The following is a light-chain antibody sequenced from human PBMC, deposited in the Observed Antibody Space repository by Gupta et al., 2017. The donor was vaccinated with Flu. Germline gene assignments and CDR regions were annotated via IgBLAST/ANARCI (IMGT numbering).Light chain of an antibody. CDR3: SSYTSSNTLEV. CDR1: SNDVGYYNY. V-gene: IGLV2-14*01. CDR2: EVV. Sequence: ITISCTGTSNDVGYYNYVSWYQQHPGKAPKLMIYEVVNRPSGVSNRFSGSKSGNTASLTISGLQAEDEADYYCSSYTSSNTLEVFGGGTKLTVL. J-gene: IGLJ2*01.